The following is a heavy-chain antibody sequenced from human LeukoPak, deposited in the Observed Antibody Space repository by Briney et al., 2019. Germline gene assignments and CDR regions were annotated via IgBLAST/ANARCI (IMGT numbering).Heavy chain of an antibody. Sequence: SETLSLTCTVSGGSISSYYWSWIRQPAGKGLEWIGRIYTSGSTNYNPSLKSRVTMSVDTSKNQFSLKLSSVAAADAAVYYYGRETIGWSYYPSYYYYYMDVWGKGTTVTVSS. CDR3: GRETIGWSYYPSYYYYYMDV. CDR2: IYTSGST. D-gene: IGHD3-10*01. V-gene: IGHV4-4*07. J-gene: IGHJ6*03. CDR1: GGSISSYY.